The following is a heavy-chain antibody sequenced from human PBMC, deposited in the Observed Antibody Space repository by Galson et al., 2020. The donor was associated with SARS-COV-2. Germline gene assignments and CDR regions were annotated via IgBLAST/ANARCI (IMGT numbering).Heavy chain of an antibody. Sequence: PRASVKVSCKASDYSFTIYGISWVRQAPGQGLEWMGWISAYNGNTNYAQKLQGRVTMTTDTSTRTAYMELRSLRSDDTAVYYCATQPYGEYMDVWGNGTTVTVSS. CDR2: ISAYNGNT. CDR3: ATQPYGEYMDV. D-gene: IGHD2-2*01. V-gene: IGHV1-18*04. CDR1: DYSFTIYG. J-gene: IGHJ6*03.